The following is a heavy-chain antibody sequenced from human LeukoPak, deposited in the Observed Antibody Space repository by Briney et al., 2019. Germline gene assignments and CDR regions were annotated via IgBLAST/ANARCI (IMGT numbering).Heavy chain of an antibody. Sequence: PGGSLRLSCAASGFTFSSYWMHWVRQAPGKGLEWLANIRQDGGEKYSADSVKGRFTISRDNAKSSLYLQMNSLRAEDTAVYYCARVGERDKFALIEGWFDPWGQGTLVTVSS. CDR2: IRQDGGEK. V-gene: IGHV3-7*01. J-gene: IGHJ5*02. CDR3: ARVGERDKFALIEGWFDP. CDR1: GFTFSSYW. D-gene: IGHD2-21*01.